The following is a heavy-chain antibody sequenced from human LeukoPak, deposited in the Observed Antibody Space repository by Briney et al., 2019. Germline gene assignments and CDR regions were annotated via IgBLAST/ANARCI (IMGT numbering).Heavy chain of an antibody. D-gene: IGHD2-15*01. Sequence: HPGGSLRLSCAASGFTFSIYSMTWVRQAPGKGLEWVSYISLSSTTIYYADSVKGRFTISRDDAKNSLYLQMNSLRDEDTAVYYCARVSGWPWDHWGQGTLVTVSS. CDR3: ARVSGWPWDH. J-gene: IGHJ4*02. CDR1: GFTFSIYS. V-gene: IGHV3-48*02. CDR2: ISLSSTTI.